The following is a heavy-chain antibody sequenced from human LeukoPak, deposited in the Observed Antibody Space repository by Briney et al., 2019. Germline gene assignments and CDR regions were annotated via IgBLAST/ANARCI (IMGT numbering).Heavy chain of an antibody. V-gene: IGHV3-43*02. CDR3: AKSEPGIAVAGTGWYFDY. CDR2: FSGEGGST. Sequence: GGALRLSCAASGFTFVDYAMHWGRQAPGKGLEWVSLFSGEGGSTYYADSGKGRFTISRDNSKNSLYLQMNSLRTEDTALYYCAKSEPGIAVAGTGWYFDYWGQGTLVTVSS. J-gene: IGHJ4*02. CDR1: GFTFVDYA. D-gene: IGHD6-19*01.